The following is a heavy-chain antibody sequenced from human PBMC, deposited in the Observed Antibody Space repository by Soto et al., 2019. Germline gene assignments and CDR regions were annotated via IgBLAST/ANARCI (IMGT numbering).Heavy chain of an antibody. J-gene: IGHJ3*02. CDR2: IKQDGSEK. V-gene: IGHV3-7*03. D-gene: IGHD2-15*01. Sequence: GGSLRLSCAASGFTFSSYWISWVRQAPGKGLEWVANIKQDGSEKYYVDSVKGRFTISRDNAKNSLYLQMNSLRAEDTAVYYCAREGVGSDAFDISGQRTIVTV. CDR3: AREGVGSDAFDI. CDR1: GFTFSSYW.